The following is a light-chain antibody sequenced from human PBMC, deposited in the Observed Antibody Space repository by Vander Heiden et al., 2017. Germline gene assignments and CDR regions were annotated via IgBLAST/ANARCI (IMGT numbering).Light chain of an antibody. CDR2: DAS. CDR1: QTVSSSF. Sequence: EIVLTQSPATLSLSPGEGATLSCRASQTVSSSFLPWYQQTPGQAPRLLIYDASTRATGIPARFSGSGSGTDFTLTISSLQPEDFAVYYCQQDYNLPWTFGQGTKVDIK. J-gene: IGKJ1*01. V-gene: IGKV3D-7*01. CDR3: QQDYNLPWT.